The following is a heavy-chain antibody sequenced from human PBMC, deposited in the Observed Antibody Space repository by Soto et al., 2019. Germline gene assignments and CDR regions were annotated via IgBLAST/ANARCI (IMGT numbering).Heavy chain of an antibody. V-gene: IGHV1-69*02. CDR2: INPILRMS. D-gene: IGHD3-10*01. CDR1: GVTFSYYS. J-gene: IGHJ4*02. CDR3: ASSYGSGYRAVDY. Sequence: QVQLVQSGAEVKKPGSSVKVSCKASGVTFSYYSINWVRQAPGLGLEWMGRINPILRMSNYAQRFQGRVTMTADKSTSTAYLELSSLRSEDTDMYYCASSYGSGYRAVDYWGQGALVTVS.